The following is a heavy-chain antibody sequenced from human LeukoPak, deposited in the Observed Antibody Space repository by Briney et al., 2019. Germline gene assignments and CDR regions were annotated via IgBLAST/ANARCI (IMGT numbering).Heavy chain of an antibody. J-gene: IGHJ4*02. CDR3: ARDTYGSGLFDC. CDR1: GGSINSYY. Sequence: SETLSLTCTVSGGSINSYYWSWIRQPPGKGLEWIGYINDSGSTNYNPSLKSRVTISVDTSKNQFSLKLSSVTAADTAVYFCARDTYGSGLFDCWGQGTLVTVSS. CDR2: INDSGST. D-gene: IGHD3-10*01. V-gene: IGHV4-59*01.